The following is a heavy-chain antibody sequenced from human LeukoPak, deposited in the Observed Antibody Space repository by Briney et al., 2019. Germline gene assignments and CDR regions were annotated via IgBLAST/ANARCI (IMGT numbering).Heavy chain of an antibody. CDR1: GYTFTSYY. CDR3: ARAKMVRGVIIYYYYYGMDV. D-gene: IGHD3-10*01. CDR2: INPSGGST. V-gene: IGHV1-46*01. J-gene: IGHJ6*04. Sequence: ASVKVSCKASGYTFTSYYMHWVRQAPGQGLEWMGIINPSGGSTGYAQKFQGRVTMTRDTSTSTVYMELSSLRSEDTAVYYCARAKMVRGVIIYYYYYGMDVWGKGTTVTVSS.